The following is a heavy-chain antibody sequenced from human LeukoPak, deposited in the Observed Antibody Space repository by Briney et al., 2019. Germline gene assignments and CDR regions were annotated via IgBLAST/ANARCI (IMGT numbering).Heavy chain of an antibody. CDR2: IYYSGST. CDR3: ARLTANYYDSSGLFDY. D-gene: IGHD3-22*01. CDR1: GGSTSSYY. J-gene: IGHJ4*02. Sequence: SETLSLTCTVSGGSTSSYYWSWIRQPPGKGLEWIGYIYYSGSTNYNPSLKSRVTISVDTSKNQFSLKLSSVTAADTAVYYCARLTANYYDSSGLFDYWGQGTLVTVSS. V-gene: IGHV4-59*08.